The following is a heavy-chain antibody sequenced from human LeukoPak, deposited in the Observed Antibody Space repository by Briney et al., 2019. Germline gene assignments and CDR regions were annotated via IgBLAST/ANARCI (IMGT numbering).Heavy chain of an antibody. CDR3: ARDCGAGSCSIGIFDF. J-gene: IGHJ4*02. Sequence: SSETLSLTCTVSGASISSGGHSWSWIRHLPGQGLEWIGYITHSGSTSYNPSLKSRLTISVDTSKNHFSLKLTSVTVADTAVYFCARDCGAGSCSIGIFDFWGQGALVSVSS. V-gene: IGHV4-31*03. CDR2: ITHSGST. CDR1: GASISSGGHS. D-gene: IGHD2-15*01.